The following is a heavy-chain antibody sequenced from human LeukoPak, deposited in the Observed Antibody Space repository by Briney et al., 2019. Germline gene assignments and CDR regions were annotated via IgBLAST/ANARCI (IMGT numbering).Heavy chain of an antibody. V-gene: IGHV3-23*01. J-gene: IGHJ5*02. CDR2: ISGSGGST. D-gene: IGHD6-13*01. CDR3: AKPYYSSSSVGWFDP. Sequence: QSGGSLRLSCAASGFIFSSYTMNWVRQAPGKGLEWVSAISGSGGSTYYADSVKGRFTISRDNSKNTLYLQMNSLRAEDTAVYYCAKPYYSSSSVGWFDPWGQGTLVTVSS. CDR1: GFIFSSYT.